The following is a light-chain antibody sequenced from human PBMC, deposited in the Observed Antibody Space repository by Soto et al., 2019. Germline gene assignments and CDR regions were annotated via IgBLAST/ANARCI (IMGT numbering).Light chain of an antibody. Sequence: EIVLTQSPGTLSLSPGERATLSCRASQRVNSSYLAWYQHKSGQAPRLLIYGASSGATDIPDRFSGSGSGTDFTLTISRLEPEDFAVYYCQQYGSSPITFGQGTRLEIK. J-gene: IGKJ5*01. CDR1: QRVNSSY. V-gene: IGKV3-20*01. CDR3: QQYGSSPIT. CDR2: GAS.